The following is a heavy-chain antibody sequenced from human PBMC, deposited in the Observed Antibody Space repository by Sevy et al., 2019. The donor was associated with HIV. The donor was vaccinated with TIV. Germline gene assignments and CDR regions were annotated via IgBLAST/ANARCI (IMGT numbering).Heavy chain of an antibody. CDR3: ARDKGVDGMDV. CDR2: IYYSGST. CDR1: GVSISSYY. Sequence: AETLSLTCTVSGVSISSYYWGWIRQPPGKGLEWIGKIYYSGSTNYNPSLKRRVTISVDTSKNQFSLKLSSVTAADTAVYYCARDKGVDGMDVWGQGTTVTVSS. V-gene: IGHV4-59*01. J-gene: IGHJ6*02. D-gene: IGHD3-10*01.